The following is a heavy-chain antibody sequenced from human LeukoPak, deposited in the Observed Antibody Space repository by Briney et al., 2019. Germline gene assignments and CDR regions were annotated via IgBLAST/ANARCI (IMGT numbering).Heavy chain of an antibody. D-gene: IGHD3-10*01. CDR3: ARIGSRITMVRGVPFDY. CDR1: GYTFTSYG. CDR2: ISAYNGNT. V-gene: IGHV1-18*04. J-gene: IGHJ4*02. Sequence: ASVKVSCKASGYTFTSYGTSWVRQAPGQGLEWMGWISAYNGNTDYAQKLQGRVTMTTDTSTSTAYMELRSLRSDDTAVYYCARIGSRITMVRGVPFDYWGQGTLVTVSS.